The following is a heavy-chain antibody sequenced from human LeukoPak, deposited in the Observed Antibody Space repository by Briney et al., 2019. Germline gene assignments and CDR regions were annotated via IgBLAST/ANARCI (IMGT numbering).Heavy chain of an antibody. V-gene: IGHV4-4*02. CDR2: IYHSGST. CDR3: ASQTYSGAFDI. D-gene: IGHD4-11*01. CDR1: GGSISSSNW. Sequence: SGTLSLTCAVSGGSISSSNWWNWVRQPPGKGLEWIGEIYHSGSTNYNPSLKSRVTIPVDTSKNQFSLKLSSVTAADTAVYYCASQTYSGAFDIWGQGTMFTVSS. J-gene: IGHJ3*02.